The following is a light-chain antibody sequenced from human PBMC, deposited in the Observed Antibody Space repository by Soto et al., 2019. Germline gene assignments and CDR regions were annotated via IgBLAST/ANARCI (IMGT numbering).Light chain of an antibody. Sequence: EIVITQSPATLSVSPGERATLSCRAGQSLSNNNLAWYQQKPGQAARLLIYGASNRATGIPDTFSGSVSGTDFTLTISRLEPEDFAVYYCQQYGSSGTFGQGTKV. J-gene: IGKJ1*01. CDR1: QSLSNNN. V-gene: IGKV3-20*01. CDR2: GAS. CDR3: QQYGSSGT.